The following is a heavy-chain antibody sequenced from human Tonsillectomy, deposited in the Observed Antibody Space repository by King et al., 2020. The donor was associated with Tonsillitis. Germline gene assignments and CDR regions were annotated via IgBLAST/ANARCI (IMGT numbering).Heavy chain of an antibody. J-gene: IGHJ4*02. CDR3: ASVSIALTGGIDY. CDR1: GGSITYYY. V-gene: IGHV4-4*07. D-gene: IGHD3-9*01. CDR2: IYSSGST. Sequence: LQLQESGPGLVKPSETLSLTCTVSGGSITYYYWTWIRQPAGKGLEWIGRIYSSGSTNYNPSLKSRITMSLDTSKNQFSLELSSVTAADAAMYYCASVSIALTGGIDYWGQGTLGTFSS.